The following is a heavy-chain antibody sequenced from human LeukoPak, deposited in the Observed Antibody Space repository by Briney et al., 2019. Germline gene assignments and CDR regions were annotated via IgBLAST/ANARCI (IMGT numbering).Heavy chain of an antibody. CDR2: INSDGSRT. CDR3: AREMRRSVDY. J-gene: IGHJ4*02. Sequence: PGGSLRLSCAASGFTFSSNWMHWVRQAPGKGLVWVSRINSDGSRTSYADSVKGRFTISRDNAKNSLYLQMNSLRAEDTAVYYCAREMRRSVDYWGQGTLVTVSS. V-gene: IGHV3-74*01. CDR1: GFTFSSNW.